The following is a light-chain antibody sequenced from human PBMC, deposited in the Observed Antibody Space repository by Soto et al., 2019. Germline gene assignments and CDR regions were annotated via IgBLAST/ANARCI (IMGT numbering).Light chain of an antibody. CDR3: QQLNSYPLT. Sequence: DIQLTQSPSWLSASVGDRVTIACRASQGISSYLAWYQQKPGKAPKLLIYAASTLQSGVPSRFSGSGSGTEFTLTISSLQPEDFATYYCQQLNSYPLTFGGGTKVDIK. CDR1: QGISSY. CDR2: AAS. V-gene: IGKV1-9*01. J-gene: IGKJ4*01.